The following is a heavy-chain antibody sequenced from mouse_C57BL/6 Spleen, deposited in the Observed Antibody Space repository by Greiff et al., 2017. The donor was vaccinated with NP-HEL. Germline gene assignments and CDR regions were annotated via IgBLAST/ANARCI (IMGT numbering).Heavy chain of an antibody. V-gene: IGHV14-4*01. D-gene: IGHD2-5*01. CDR1: GFNIKDDY. CDR3: TTCHSNYGGFDY. J-gene: IGHJ2*01. Sequence: EVQLQQSGAELVRPGASVKLSCTASGFNIKDDYMHWVKQRPEQGLEWIGWIDPENGDTEYASKFQGKATITADTSSNTAYLQLSSLTSEDTAVYYCTTCHSNYGGFDYWGQGTTLTVSS. CDR2: IDPENGDT.